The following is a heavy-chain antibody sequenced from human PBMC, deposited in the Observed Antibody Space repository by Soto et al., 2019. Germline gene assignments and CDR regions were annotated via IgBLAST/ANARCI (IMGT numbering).Heavy chain of an antibody. CDR2: IYPGDSDT. CDR3: ARGFPGPIAARPLDWFDP. J-gene: IGHJ5*02. CDR1: GYSFTTYW. D-gene: IGHD6-6*01. V-gene: IGHV5-51*01. Sequence: GESLKISCKGSGYSFTTYWIGWVRQMPRKGLEWMGIIYPGDSDTRYSPSFQGQVTISADKSISTAYLQWSSLKASDTAMYYCARGFPGPIAARPLDWFDPWGQGTLVTVSS.